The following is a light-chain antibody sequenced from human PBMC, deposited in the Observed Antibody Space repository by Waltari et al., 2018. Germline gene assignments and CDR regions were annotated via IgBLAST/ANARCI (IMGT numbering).Light chain of an antibody. CDR2: EVD. V-gene: IGLV2-8*01. CDR1: RWDVGASRY. J-gene: IGLJ1*01. Sequence: QSALTQPPSATGSPGQSVTISCTGGRWDVGASRYVSWYQKHPGRAPKVIMYEVDKRPSGVPDRVSGSKSGTTASLTISGLKGEDEADYYCTSYGGTNNFLFGSGTKVTV. CDR3: TSYGGTNNFL.